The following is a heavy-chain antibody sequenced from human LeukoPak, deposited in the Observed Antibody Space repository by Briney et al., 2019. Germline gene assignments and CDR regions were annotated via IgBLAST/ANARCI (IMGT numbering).Heavy chain of an antibody. CDR1: GYTFSDYY. CDR2: INPNSGDT. D-gene: IGHD2-21*02. CDR3: ARIMRWVVTATGGTQTWFDP. Sequence: GASVKVSCKTSGYTFSDYYIHWIRQAPGQGLEWVGWINPNSGDTDYAQKFQGRVTVTRDTSISTAYMELGRLRSDDTAVYYCARIMRWVVTATGGTQTWFDPWGQGTLVTVSS. V-gene: IGHV1-2*02. J-gene: IGHJ5*02.